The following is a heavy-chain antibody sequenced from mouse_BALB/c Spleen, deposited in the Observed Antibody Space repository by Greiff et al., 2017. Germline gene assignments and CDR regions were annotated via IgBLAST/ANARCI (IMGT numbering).Heavy chain of an antibody. J-gene: IGHJ4*01. V-gene: IGHV3-6*02. CDR2: ISYDGSN. D-gene: IGHD1-1*01. Sequence: VQLKESGPGLVKPSQSLSLTCSVTGYSITSGYYWNWIRQFPGNKLEWMGYISYDGSNNYNPSLKNRISITRDTSKNQFFLKLNSVTTEDTATYYCARELRFYYAMDYWGQGTSVTVSS. CDR3: ARELRFYYAMDY. CDR1: GYSITSGYY.